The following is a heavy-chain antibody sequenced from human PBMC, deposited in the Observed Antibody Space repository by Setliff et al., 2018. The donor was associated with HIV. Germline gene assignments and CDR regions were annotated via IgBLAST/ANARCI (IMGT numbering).Heavy chain of an antibody. Sequence: ASVKVSCKASGYTFTGYYMHWVRQAPGQRLEWMGWINAGNGDTKYSQKFQGRLTITRDTSANTAYMDLISLRSEDTAVYYCARERSRYGGFSDAFEIWDQGTMVTVSS. CDR3: ARERSRYGGFSDAFEI. D-gene: IGHD3-10*01. CDR1: GYTFTGYY. V-gene: IGHV1-3*01. CDR2: INAGNGDT. J-gene: IGHJ3*02.